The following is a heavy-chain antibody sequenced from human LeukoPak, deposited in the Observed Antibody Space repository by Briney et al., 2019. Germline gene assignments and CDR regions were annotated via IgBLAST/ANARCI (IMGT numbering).Heavy chain of an antibody. CDR2: IYYSGST. V-gene: IGHV4-59*01. D-gene: IGHD6-6*01. CDR1: GGSISSYY. CDR3: ARGLIAARPPGSYYYYMDV. Sequence: SETLSLTCTVSGGSISSYYWSWIRQPPGKGLEWIGYIYYSGSTNYNPSLKSRVTISVDTSKNQFSLKLSSVTAADTAVYYCARGLIAARPPGSYYYYMDVWGKGTTVTVSS. J-gene: IGHJ6*03.